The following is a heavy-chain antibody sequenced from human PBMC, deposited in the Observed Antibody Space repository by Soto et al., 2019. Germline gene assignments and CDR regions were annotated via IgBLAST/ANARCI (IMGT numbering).Heavy chain of an antibody. CDR3: ARSYCSGGSCYPTYWYFDL. J-gene: IGHJ2*01. CDR2: ISAYNGNT. Sequence: QVQLVQSGAEVKKPGASVKVSCKASGYTFTSYGISWVRQAPGQGLEWMGWISAYNGNTNYAQKLQGRVTMTTDTSTRTAYMELRSLRSDDTAVYYCARSYCSGGSCYPTYWYFDLWGRGTLVTVSS. D-gene: IGHD2-15*01. CDR1: GYTFTSYG. V-gene: IGHV1-18*01.